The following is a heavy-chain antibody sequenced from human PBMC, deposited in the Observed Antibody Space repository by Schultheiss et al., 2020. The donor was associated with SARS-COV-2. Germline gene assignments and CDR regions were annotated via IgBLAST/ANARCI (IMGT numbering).Heavy chain of an antibody. CDR2: ISWNSGSI. J-gene: IGHJ3*02. CDR3: AKDLSPYQLLGDAFNI. CDR1: GFTFGDYA. Sequence: GGSLRLSCAASGFTFGDYAMHWVRQAPGKGLEWVSGISWNSGSIGYADSVKGRFTISRDNAKNSLYLQMNSLRAEDTALYYCAKDLSPYQLLGDAFNIWGQGTMVTVSS. V-gene: IGHV3-9*01. D-gene: IGHD2-2*01.